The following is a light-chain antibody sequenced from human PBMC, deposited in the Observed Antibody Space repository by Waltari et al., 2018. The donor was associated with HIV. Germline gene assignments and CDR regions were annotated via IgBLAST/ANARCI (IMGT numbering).Light chain of an antibody. CDR2: EVS. V-gene: IGLV2-14*01. Sequence: QSALTQPASVSGSPGQSITISCTGTSSDVGGYNYVSWYQQHPGTAPKLMIYEVSTRPSGVSNRFSGSKSGNTASLTISGLQAEDEADYYCSSYTSSSTVFGGGTKLTVL. J-gene: IGLJ2*01. CDR1: SSDVGGYNY. CDR3: SSYTSSSTV.